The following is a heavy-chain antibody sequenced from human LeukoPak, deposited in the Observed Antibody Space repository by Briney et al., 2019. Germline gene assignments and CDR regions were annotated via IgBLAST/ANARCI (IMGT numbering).Heavy chain of an antibody. D-gene: IGHD3-3*01. CDR1: GFTFDDYA. Sequence: PGGSLRLSCAASGFTFDDYAMHWVRQAPGKGLEWVSGISWNSGSIGYADSVKGRFTISRDNAKNSLYLQMNSLRAEDTAVYYCARVGSRITIFGVVIPPFIDYWGQGTLVTVSS. J-gene: IGHJ4*02. CDR3: ARVGSRITIFGVVIPPFIDY. V-gene: IGHV3-9*01. CDR2: ISWNSGSI.